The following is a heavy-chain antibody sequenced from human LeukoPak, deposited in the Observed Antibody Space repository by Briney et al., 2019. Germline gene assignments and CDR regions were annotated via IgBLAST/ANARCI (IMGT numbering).Heavy chain of an antibody. J-gene: IGHJ4*02. V-gene: IGHV1-18*01. CDR2: ISAYSGYT. CDR3: ARDAVSTTTAGGIDY. CDR1: GYTFTNYG. Sequence: GASVKVSCKASGYTFTNYGISWVRRAPGQGLEWMGWISAYSGYTHYAQKVQGRVTVTTEASTSTAYMELRSLTSYDTAVYYCARDAVSTTTAGGIDYWGQGTLVTVSS. D-gene: IGHD5/OR15-5a*01.